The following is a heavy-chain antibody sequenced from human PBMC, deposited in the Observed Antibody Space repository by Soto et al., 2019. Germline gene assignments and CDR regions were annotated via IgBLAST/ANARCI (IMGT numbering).Heavy chain of an antibody. Sequence: GGSLRLSCAASGFTVSSNYMSWVRQAPGKGLEWVSVIYSGGSTYYADSVKGRFTISRDNSKNTLYLQMNSLRAEDTAVYYGARDKGDSSSWYGGFDYWGQGTLVTVSS. CDR2: IYSGGST. V-gene: IGHV3-53*01. CDR1: GFTVSSNY. D-gene: IGHD6-13*01. J-gene: IGHJ4*02. CDR3: ARDKGDSSSWYGGFDY.